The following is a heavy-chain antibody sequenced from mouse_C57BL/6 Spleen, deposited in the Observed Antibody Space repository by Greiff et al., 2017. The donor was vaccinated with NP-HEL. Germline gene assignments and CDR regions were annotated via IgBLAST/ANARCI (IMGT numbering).Heavy chain of an antibody. CDR1: GYTFTSYW. V-gene: IGHV1-64*01. CDR3: ASQSLVATDY. CDR2: IHPHSGST. J-gene: IGHJ2*01. Sequence: QVQLKQPGAELVKPGASVKLSCKASGYTFTSYWMHWVKQRPGQGLEWIGMIHPHSGSTNYNEKFKSKATLTVDKSSSTAYMQLSSLTSEDSAVYYCASQSLVATDYWGQGTTLTVSS. D-gene: IGHD1-1*01.